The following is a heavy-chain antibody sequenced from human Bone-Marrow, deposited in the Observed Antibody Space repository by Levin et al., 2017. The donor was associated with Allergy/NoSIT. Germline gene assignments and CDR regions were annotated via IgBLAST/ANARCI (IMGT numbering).Heavy chain of an antibody. CDR2: IYSGGST. V-gene: IGHV3-66*02. J-gene: IGHJ4*02. CDR1: GFTVSSSY. D-gene: IGHD3-10*01. Sequence: HSGGSLRLSCAGSGFTVSSSYMSWVRQAPGKGLEWVSGIYSGGSTYYADSVKGRFAISRDNSKNTVYLQMNSLRPEDTAVYYCARAGSGSSPFDYWGQGTLVTVSS. CDR3: ARAGSGSSPFDY.